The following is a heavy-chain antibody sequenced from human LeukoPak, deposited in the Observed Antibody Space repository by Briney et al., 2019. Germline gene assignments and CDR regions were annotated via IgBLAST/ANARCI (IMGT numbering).Heavy chain of an antibody. Sequence: GGSLRLSCVASGFSFSNSGMHWVRQAPGKGLEWVAVIWYDGSNKYYADSVKGRFTISRDNSKNTLYLQMNSLRAEDTAVYYCARELINFDYWGQGTLVTVSS. CDR2: IWYDGSNK. CDR3: ARELINFDY. J-gene: IGHJ4*02. V-gene: IGHV3-33*08. D-gene: IGHD2/OR15-2a*01. CDR1: GFSFSNSG.